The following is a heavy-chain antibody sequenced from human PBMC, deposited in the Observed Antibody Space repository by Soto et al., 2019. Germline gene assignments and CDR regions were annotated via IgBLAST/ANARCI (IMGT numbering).Heavy chain of an antibody. CDR3: ARTRSAWSDFHYYSLDV. CDR2: ISYDGSNK. CDR1: GFTFSSYG. D-gene: IGHD1-26*01. Sequence: LRLSCSASGFTFSSYGMHCVRKAPGKGLEWVAVISYDGSNKYYSDSVKGRFTISIDNSNSALYVQMNSLTGEDTAVYYCARTRSAWSDFHYYSLDVWGQGTTVTVTS. V-gene: IGHV3-30*03. J-gene: IGHJ6*02.